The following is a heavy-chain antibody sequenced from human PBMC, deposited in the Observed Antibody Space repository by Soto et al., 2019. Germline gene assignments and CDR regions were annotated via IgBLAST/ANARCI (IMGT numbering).Heavy chain of an antibody. CDR1: GFTFSSYA. J-gene: IGHJ5*02. D-gene: IGHD3-22*01. Sequence: ESGGGVVQPGRSLRLSCAASGFTFSSYAMHWVRQAPGKGLEWVAVISYDGSNKYYADSVKGRFTISRDNSKNTPYLQMNSLRAEDTAVYYCARAADDSSGNWFDPWGQGTLVTVSS. V-gene: IGHV3-30-3*01. CDR3: ARAADDSSGNWFDP. CDR2: ISYDGSNK.